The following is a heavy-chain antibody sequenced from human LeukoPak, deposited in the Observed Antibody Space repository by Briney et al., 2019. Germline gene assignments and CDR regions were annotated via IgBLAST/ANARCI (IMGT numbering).Heavy chain of an antibody. CDR2: IKQDGSEQ. CDR1: GFTFSTYW. J-gene: IGHJ6*02. Sequence: PGGSLRLSCAASGFTFSTYWMTWVRQAPGKGLEWVANIKQDGSEQYYVDSVKGRFTISRDIAKNTLHLEMNSLRAEDTGIYYCARGVDNAMDVWGQGTTVTVSS. V-gene: IGHV3-7*04. CDR3: ARGVDNAMDV.